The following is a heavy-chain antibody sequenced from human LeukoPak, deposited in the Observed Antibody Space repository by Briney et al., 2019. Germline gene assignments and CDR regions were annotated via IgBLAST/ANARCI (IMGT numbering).Heavy chain of an antibody. D-gene: IGHD5-12*01. V-gene: IGHV3-74*01. CDR3: TRGSSGYGNFDY. CDR1: GFSVGGYW. Sequence: GGSLRLSCAASGFSVGGYWMHWVRQGPGMGLVWVSRINSDGSSISYADSVKGRFSISRDNAKNTLYLQMNSLRAEDTAVYYCTRGSSGYGNFDYWGQGTLVTVSS. CDR2: INSDGSSI. J-gene: IGHJ4*02.